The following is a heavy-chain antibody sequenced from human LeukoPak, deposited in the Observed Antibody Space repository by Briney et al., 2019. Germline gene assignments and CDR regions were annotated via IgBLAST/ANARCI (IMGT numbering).Heavy chain of an antibody. CDR2: IYSGGSP. Sequence: GGSLRLSCTASGFIVSANYMNWVRQALGKGLEWVSVIYSGGSPFYADSVKGRFTISRDNSKNTVYLQMNSLRVEDTAVYYCARGRQCDFWGQGTLVTVSS. CDR1: GFIVSANY. CDR3: ARGRQCDF. V-gene: IGHV3-53*01. D-gene: IGHD4-11*01. J-gene: IGHJ4*02.